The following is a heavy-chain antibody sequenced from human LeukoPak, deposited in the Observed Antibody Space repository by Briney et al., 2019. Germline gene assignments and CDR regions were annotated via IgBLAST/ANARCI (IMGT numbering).Heavy chain of an antibody. CDR3: ATQDTAMVNFDY. V-gene: IGHV3-53*01. Sequence: GGSLRLSCTVSGFTVSSNSMSWVRQAPGKGLEWVSFIYSDNTHYSDSVKGRFTISRDNSKNTLYLQMNSLRAEDTAVYYCATQDTAMVNFDYWGQGTLVTVSS. CDR1: GFTVSSNS. D-gene: IGHD5-18*01. CDR2: IYSDNT. J-gene: IGHJ4*02.